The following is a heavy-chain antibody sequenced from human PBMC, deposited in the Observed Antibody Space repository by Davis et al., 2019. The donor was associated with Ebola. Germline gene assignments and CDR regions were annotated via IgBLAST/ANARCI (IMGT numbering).Heavy chain of an antibody. D-gene: IGHD4-17*01. CDR2: IYYSGST. J-gene: IGHJ5*02. CDR3: ARHPDYGDYGLNWFDP. V-gene: IGHV4-39*01. Sequence: GSLRLSCTVSGGSISSSSYYWGWIRQPPGKGLEWIGSIYYSGSTYYNPSLKSRVTISVDTSKNQFSLKLSSVTAADTAVYYCARHPDYGDYGLNWFDPWGQGTLVTVSS. CDR1: GGSISSSSYY.